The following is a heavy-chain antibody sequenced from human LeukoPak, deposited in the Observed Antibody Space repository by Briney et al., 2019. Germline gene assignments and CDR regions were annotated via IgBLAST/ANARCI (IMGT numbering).Heavy chain of an antibody. CDR3: ARGAGYSSSNDY. Sequence: SETLSLTCTVSGGSISSGGYYWSWIRQHPGKGLEWIGYIYYSGSTNYNPSLKSRVTISVDTSKNQFSLKLSSVTAADTAVYYCARGAGYSSSNDYWGQGTLVTVSS. CDR2: IYYSGST. V-gene: IGHV4-61*08. CDR1: GGSISSGGYY. J-gene: IGHJ4*02. D-gene: IGHD6-13*01.